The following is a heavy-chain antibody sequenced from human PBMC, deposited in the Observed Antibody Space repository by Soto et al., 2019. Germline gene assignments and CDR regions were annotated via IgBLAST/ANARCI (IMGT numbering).Heavy chain of an antibody. CDR3: TRDASRDSSARGWFDP. CDR1: GFTFSSYS. J-gene: IGHJ5*02. CDR2: ISSNSAYI. D-gene: IGHD6-13*01. V-gene: IGHV3-21*01. Sequence: PGGSLRLSCAASGFTFSSYSIYWVRQAPGKGLEWVSTISSNSAYIYYTDALRGRFTISRDNAKNSLHLQMNSLRAEDTAVYYCTRDASRDSSARGWFDPWGPGTLVTVS.